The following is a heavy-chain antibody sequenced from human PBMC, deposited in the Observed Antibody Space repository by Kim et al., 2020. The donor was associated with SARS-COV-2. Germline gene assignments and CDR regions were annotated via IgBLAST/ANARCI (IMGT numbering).Heavy chain of an antibody. CDR2: IYSGGSST. CDR3: AKHYYGTDWYFEL. J-gene: IGHJ2*01. Sequence: GGSLRLSCAASGFTFSSYAMSWVRQAPGKGLEWVSVIYSGGSSTYYADSVKGRFTISRDNSKNTLYLQMNSLRAEDTAVYYCAKHYYGTDWYFELWGRGTLVTVSS. D-gene: IGHD3-10*01. V-gene: IGHV3-23*03. CDR1: GFTFSSYA.